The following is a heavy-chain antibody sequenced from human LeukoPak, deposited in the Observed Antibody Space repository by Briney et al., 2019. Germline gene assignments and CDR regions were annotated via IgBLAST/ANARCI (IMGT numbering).Heavy chain of an antibody. CDR3: ARAQYHSSSWYRGPYYYYYMDV. J-gene: IGHJ6*03. CDR2: INHSGST. D-gene: IGHD6-13*01. CDR1: GGSFSGYY. V-gene: IGHV4-34*01. Sequence: SETLSLTCAVYGGSFSGYYWSWIRQPPGKGLEWIGEINHSGSTNYNPSLKSRVTISVDTSKNQFSLKLSSVTAADTAVYYCARAQYHSSSWYRGPYYYYYMDVWGKGTTVTVPS.